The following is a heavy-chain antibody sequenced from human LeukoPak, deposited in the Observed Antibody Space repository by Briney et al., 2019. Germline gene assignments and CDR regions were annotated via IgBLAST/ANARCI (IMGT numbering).Heavy chain of an antibody. J-gene: IGHJ4*02. D-gene: IGHD3-3*01. CDR2: INPNSGGT. CDR1: GYTFTGYY. Sequence: ASVKVSCKASGYTFTGYYMHWVRQAPGQGLEWMGWINPNSGGTNYAQKFQGRVTMTRDTSISTAYMELSRLRSDDTAVYYCARERSYDFWSGWNYWGQGTLVTVSS. V-gene: IGHV1-2*02. CDR3: ARERSYDFWSGWNY.